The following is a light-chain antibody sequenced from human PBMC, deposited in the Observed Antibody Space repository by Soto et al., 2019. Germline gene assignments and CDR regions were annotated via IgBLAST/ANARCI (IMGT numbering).Light chain of an antibody. CDR1: SSDVGGYNY. J-gene: IGLJ2*01. CDR2: EVS. V-gene: IGLV2-8*01. CDR3: NSYAGSKSVV. Sequence: QSALTQPPSASGSPGQSVTISCTGTSSDVGGYNYVSWYQQHPGKAPKLMIYEVSKRPSGVPDRFSGSKSGNTASLTVSGLQAEDEADYYCNSYAGSKSVVFGGGTKVTVL.